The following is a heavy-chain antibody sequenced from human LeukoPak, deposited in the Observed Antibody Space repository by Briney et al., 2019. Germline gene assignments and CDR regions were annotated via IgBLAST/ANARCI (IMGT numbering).Heavy chain of an antibody. CDR3: AREAMEPKYDFWSGRIKNWFDP. Sequence: GASVKVSCKASGYTFTGYYMHWVRQAPGQGLEWMGWINPNSGGTNYAQKFQGRVTMTRDTSTSTAYMELSRLRSDDTAVYYCAREAMEPKYDFWSGRIKNWFDPWGQGTLVTVSS. V-gene: IGHV1-2*02. CDR1: GYTFTGYY. J-gene: IGHJ5*02. CDR2: INPNSGGT. D-gene: IGHD3-3*01.